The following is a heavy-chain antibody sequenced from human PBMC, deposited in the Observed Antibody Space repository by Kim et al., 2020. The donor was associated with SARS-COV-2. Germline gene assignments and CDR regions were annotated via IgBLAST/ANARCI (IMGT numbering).Heavy chain of an antibody. CDR2: ISSSSSTI. CDR3: AREYYYDSSEPGWFDP. J-gene: IGHJ5*02. CDR1: GFTFSSYS. D-gene: IGHD3-22*01. Sequence: GGSLRLSCAASGFTFSSYSMNWVRQAPGKGLEWVSYISSSSSTIYYADSVKGRFTISRDNAKNSLYLQMNSLRDEDTAVYYCAREYYYDSSEPGWFDPWGQGTLVTVSS. V-gene: IGHV3-48*02.